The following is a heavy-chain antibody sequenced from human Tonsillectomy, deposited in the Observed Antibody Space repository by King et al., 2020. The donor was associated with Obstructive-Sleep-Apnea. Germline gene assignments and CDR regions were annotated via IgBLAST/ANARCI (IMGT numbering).Heavy chain of an antibody. Sequence: QLQLVQSGAEVKKPGASVKVSCKVSGYTLTELSIHWVRQAPGKGLEWMGGLDPQHVETIYAQKFQGRVTMTEDTSTDTAYMGLSSLRSEDTAVYYCATSLFSRAAKVLTQTWGQGTLVTVSS. CDR1: GYTLTELS. D-gene: IGHD5-18*01. V-gene: IGHV1-24*01. CDR2: LDPQHVET. CDR3: ATSLFSRAAKVLTQT. J-gene: IGHJ5*02.